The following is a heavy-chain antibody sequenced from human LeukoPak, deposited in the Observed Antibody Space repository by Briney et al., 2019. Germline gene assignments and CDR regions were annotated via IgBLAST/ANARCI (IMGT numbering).Heavy chain of an antibody. CDR2: IYYSGST. Sequence: SKTLSLTCTVSGGSISSYYWGWIRQPPGKGLEWIGSIYYSGSTYYNPSLKSRVTISVDTSKNQFSLKLSSVTAADTAVYYCARGRITIFGVVNPPYWGQGTLVTVSS. V-gene: IGHV4-39*01. CDR3: ARGRITIFGVVNPPY. D-gene: IGHD3-3*01. CDR1: GGSISSYY. J-gene: IGHJ4*02.